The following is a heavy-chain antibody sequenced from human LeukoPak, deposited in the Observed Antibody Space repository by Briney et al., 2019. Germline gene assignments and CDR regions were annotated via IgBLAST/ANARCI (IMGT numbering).Heavy chain of an antibody. CDR1: GFTFTTYG. V-gene: IGHV1-18*01. D-gene: IGHD1-14*01. Sequence: ASVKGSCKASGFTFTTYGINWVRQAPGQGLEWMGWISAYNGNTNYAQKLQGRVTMTADTSTTTAYMELRSLTSDDTAVYYCARYKAFMAPTVGYYYGMDVWGQGTTVTVSS. CDR2: ISAYNGNT. J-gene: IGHJ6*02. CDR3: ARYKAFMAPTVGYYYGMDV.